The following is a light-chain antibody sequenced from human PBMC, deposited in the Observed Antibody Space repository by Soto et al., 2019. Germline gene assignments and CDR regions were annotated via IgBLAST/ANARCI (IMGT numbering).Light chain of an antibody. CDR2: AAS. CDR1: QDISSW. CDR3: QQPISFPIT. V-gene: IGKV1D-12*01. Sequence: DIQMTQSPSSVSASVGDRVTITCRASQDISSWLAWYRQKPGKAPKLLIYAASSLQSGVPSRFSGSGSGTGFTLTIRSLQPEDFATYYCQQPISFPITFGQGTRLEIK. J-gene: IGKJ5*01.